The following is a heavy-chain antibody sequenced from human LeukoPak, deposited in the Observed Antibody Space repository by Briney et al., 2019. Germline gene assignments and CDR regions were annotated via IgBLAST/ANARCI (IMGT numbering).Heavy chain of an antibody. J-gene: IGHJ6*03. D-gene: IGHD3-10*01. CDR3: ARNSYYYGSGSPRRDYYYYYMDV. CDR1: GGTFSSYA. Sequence: GASVKVSCTASGGTFSSYAISWVRQAPGQGLEWMGGIIPIFGTANYAQKFQGRVTITADKSTSTAYMELSSLRSEDTAVYYCARNSYYYGSGSPRRDYYYYYMDVWGKGTTVTVSS. CDR2: IIPIFGTA. V-gene: IGHV1-69*06.